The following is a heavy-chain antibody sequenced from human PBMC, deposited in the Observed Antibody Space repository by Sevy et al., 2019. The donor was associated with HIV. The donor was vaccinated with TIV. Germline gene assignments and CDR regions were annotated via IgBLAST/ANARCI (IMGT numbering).Heavy chain of an antibody. CDR2: IYPGDSDT. V-gene: IGHV5-51*01. Sequence: GESLKISCKGSGYSFTSYWIGWVRQMHGKGLEWMGIIYPGDSDTRYSPSFQGQVTIPADKSIITAYRQWSSLKASDTAMYYCARRSTGIVGTHFDYWGQGTLVTVSS. J-gene: IGHJ4*02. CDR1: GYSFTSYW. D-gene: IGHD1-26*01. CDR3: ARRSTGIVGTHFDY.